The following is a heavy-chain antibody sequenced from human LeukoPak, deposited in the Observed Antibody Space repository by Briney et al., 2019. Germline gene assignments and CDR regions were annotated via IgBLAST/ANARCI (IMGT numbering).Heavy chain of an antibody. D-gene: IGHD6-13*01. J-gene: IGHJ4*02. CDR1: GYSFTSYW. CDR2: IYPGDSDT. V-gene: IGHV5-51*01. CDR3: ARSQQLNKLLPDY. Sequence: GESLKISCKGSGYSFTSYWIGWVRQMPGKGLEWMGIIYPGDSDTRYSPSFQGQVTISADKSISTAYLQWGSLKASDTAMYYCARSQQLNKLLPDYWGQGTLVTVSS.